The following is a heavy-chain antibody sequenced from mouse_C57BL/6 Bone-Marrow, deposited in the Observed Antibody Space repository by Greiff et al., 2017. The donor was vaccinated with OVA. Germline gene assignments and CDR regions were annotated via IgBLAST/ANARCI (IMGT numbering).Heavy chain of an antibody. CDR3: VSPERAY. V-gene: IGHV10-1*01. CDR1: GFSFNTYA. Sequence: GGGLVQPKGSLKLSCAASGFSFNTYAMNWVRQAPGKGLEWVARIRSKSNNYATYYADSVKDRFTISRDDSESMLYLQMNNLKTEDTAMYYCVSPERAYWGQGTLVTVSA. CDR2: IRSKSNNYAT. J-gene: IGHJ3*01.